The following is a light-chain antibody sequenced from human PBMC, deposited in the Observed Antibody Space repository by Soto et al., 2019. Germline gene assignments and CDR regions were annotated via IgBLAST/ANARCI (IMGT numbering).Light chain of an antibody. V-gene: IGKV3-11*01. CDR3: QQRSNWPLT. Sequence: EIVFTQSPATLSFSPGERATLSCRASQSVSGYLGWYQQKPGQAPRFLIYDASYRATGTPARFSGSGSGTDFTLTISSLEPEDFAVYYCQQRSNWPLTFGGGTKVDIK. CDR1: QSVSGY. J-gene: IGKJ4*01. CDR2: DAS.